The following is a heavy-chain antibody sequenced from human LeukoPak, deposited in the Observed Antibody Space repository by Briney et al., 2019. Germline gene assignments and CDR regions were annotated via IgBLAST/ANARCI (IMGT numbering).Heavy chain of an antibody. CDR2: INHSGST. D-gene: IGHD3-16*02. CDR3: ARFTFGGVIVPS. Sequence: SETLSLTCAVYGGSFSGYYWSWIRQPPGKGLEWIGEINHSGSTNYNPSLKSRVTISVDTSKNQFSLKLSSVTAADTAVYYCARFTFGGVIVPSWGQGTLVTVSS. J-gene: IGHJ4*02. CDR1: GGSFSGYY. V-gene: IGHV4-34*01.